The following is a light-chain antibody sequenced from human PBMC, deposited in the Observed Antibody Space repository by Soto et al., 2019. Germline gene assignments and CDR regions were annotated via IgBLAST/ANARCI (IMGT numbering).Light chain of an antibody. Sequence: QSLLTQPPSVSAAPGQKVTISCSGSSSNIGNNYVSWYQQFPGTAPKLLIYDNNKRPSGIPDRFSGSKSGTSATLGITGLQTGDEADYYCGAWDSSLSAGVFGGGTQLTV. CDR1: SSNIGNNY. J-gene: IGLJ2*01. V-gene: IGLV1-51*01. CDR2: DNN. CDR3: GAWDSSLSAGV.